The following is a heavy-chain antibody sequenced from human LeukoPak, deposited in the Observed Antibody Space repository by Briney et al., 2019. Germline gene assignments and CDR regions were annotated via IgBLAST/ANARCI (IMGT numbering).Heavy chain of an antibody. CDR2: MNPNSGNT. CDR1: GYTFTSYD. CDR3: ARRGYQLLWVDGMDV. J-gene: IGHJ6*02. V-gene: IGHV1-8*01. D-gene: IGHD2-2*01. Sequence: ASVKVSCKASGYTFTSYDINWVRQATGQGLEWMGWMNPNSGNTGYAQKFQGRVTMTRNTSISTAYMELSSLRSEDTAVYYCARRGYQLLWVDGMDVWGQGTTVTVSS.